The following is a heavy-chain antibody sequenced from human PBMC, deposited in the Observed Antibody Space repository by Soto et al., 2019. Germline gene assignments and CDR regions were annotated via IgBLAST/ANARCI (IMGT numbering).Heavy chain of an antibody. J-gene: IGHJ4*02. Sequence: SETLSLTCAIYGGSFSGYYWSWSRQPPGKGLEWIGEINHSGSTNYNPSLKSRVTISVDTSKNQFSLKLSSVTAADTAVYYCARGMGAARPYYFDYWGQGTLVTVSS. CDR3: ARGMGAARPYYFDY. CDR2: INHSGST. CDR1: GGSFSGYY. V-gene: IGHV4-34*01. D-gene: IGHD6-6*01.